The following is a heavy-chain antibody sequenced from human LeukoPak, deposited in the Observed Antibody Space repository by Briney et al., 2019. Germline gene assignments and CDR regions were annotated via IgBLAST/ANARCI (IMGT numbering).Heavy chain of an antibody. Sequence: SETLSLTCTVSGASISRSDYSWGWIRQPPGKGLERIGSIYYSGSTYYNPSLTCRVTISVDTSKTQFSLKLSSVTAADTAVYYCALYYYGSGSYYTNWFDPWGQGTLVTVSS. D-gene: IGHD3-10*01. V-gene: IGHV4-39*01. J-gene: IGHJ5*02. CDR2: IYYSGST. CDR3: ALYYYGSGSYYTNWFDP. CDR1: GASISRSDYS.